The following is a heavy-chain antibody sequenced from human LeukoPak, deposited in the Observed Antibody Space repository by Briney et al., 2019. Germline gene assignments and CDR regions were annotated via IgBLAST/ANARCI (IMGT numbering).Heavy chain of an antibody. CDR2: MYYSGNT. CDR1: GGSISSSSYY. D-gene: IGHD3-16*01. CDR3: ARHWGYGGGSCYFDY. Sequence: SETLSLTCTVSGGSISSSSYYWGWIRQPPGKGLEWIGTMYYSGNTYYSPSLKSRVTISVDTSKNQFSLNLRSVTAADTAVYYCARHWGYGGGSCYFDYWGQGPLVPVSS. V-gene: IGHV4-39*01. J-gene: IGHJ4*02.